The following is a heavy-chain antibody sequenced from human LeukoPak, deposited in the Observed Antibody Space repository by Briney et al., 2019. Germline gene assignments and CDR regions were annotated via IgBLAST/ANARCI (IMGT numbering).Heavy chain of an antibody. J-gene: IGHJ3*02. Sequence: PSETLSLTCTVSGGSISSGGYYWSWIRQHPGKGLEWIGYIYYSGSTYYNPSLKSRVTISVDTSKNQFSLKLSSVTAADTAVYYCARYDYGGGYDAFDIWGQGTMVTVSP. D-gene: IGHD4-23*01. CDR3: ARYDYGGGYDAFDI. CDR1: GGSISSGGYY. CDR2: IYYSGST. V-gene: IGHV4-31*03.